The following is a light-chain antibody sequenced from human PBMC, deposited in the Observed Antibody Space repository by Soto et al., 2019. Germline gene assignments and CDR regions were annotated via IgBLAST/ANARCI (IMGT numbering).Light chain of an antibody. V-gene: IGKV3-15*01. CDR3: QQYNNWHFT. CDR1: QSVGNN. J-gene: IGKJ3*01. CDR2: GAS. Sequence: EIVMTQSPATLSVSPGERATLSCRASQSVGNNLAWYQQKPGQAPRLLIYGASTRDTGIPARFSGSGSGTEFTLTISSLQSEDFAVYYCQQYNNWHFTFGPGTKVDIK.